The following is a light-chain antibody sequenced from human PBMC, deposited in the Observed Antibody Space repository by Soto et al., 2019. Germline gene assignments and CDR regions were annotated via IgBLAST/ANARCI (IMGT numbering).Light chain of an antibody. Sequence: DVVLTQTPLSSPVTLGQPASISCRSSQSLLHRDGRTYLSWLQQRPGQPPRLLIHQVSNRLSGVPDRVSASAASTDFTLNITRVEADDVGVYYCMQASQFPPYTFGQGTKLEIE. CDR3: MQASQFPPYT. CDR1: QSLLHRDGRTY. V-gene: IGKV2-24*01. J-gene: IGKJ2*01. CDR2: QVS.